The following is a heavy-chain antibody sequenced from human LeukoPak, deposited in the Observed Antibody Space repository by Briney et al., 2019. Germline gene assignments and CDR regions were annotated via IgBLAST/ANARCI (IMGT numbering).Heavy chain of an antibody. CDR2: IRQDGSEK. Sequence: GGSLRLSCAASGFSFSTYWMSWVRRAPGTGLEWVATIRQDGSEKLYVDSVKGRFTISRDNAKNSLYLQMNSLRAEDTAVYYCASSWNYDRLLDYWGQGTLVTVSS. CDR1: GFSFSTYW. J-gene: IGHJ4*02. V-gene: IGHV3-7*01. CDR3: ASSWNYDRLLDY. D-gene: IGHD1-7*01.